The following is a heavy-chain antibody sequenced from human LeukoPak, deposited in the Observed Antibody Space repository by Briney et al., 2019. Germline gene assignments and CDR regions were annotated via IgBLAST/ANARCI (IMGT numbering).Heavy chain of an antibody. CDR1: GFTFSNYW. V-gene: IGHV3-7*01. J-gene: IGHJ4*02. Sequence: GGSLRLSCAASGFTFSNYWMNWVRQAPGKGLEWVANIEQDGSEKYYVDSVKGRFTISRDNAKNSLFLQMNSLRAEDTAVYYCARPSSSWYGALDSWGRGTLVTVSS. CDR2: IEQDGSEK. D-gene: IGHD6-13*01. CDR3: ARPSSSWYGALDS.